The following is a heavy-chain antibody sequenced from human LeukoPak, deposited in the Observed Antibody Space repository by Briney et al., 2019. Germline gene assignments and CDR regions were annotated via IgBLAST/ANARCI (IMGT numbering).Heavy chain of an antibody. CDR1: GGSFSGYY. V-gene: IGHV4-34*01. J-gene: IGHJ4*02. CDR2: INHSGST. Sequence: PSETLSLTCAVYGGSFSGYYWSWLRQPPGKGLEWIGEINHSGSTNYNPSLKSRVTISVDTSKNQFSLKLSSVTAADTAVYYCAREQVVAYFDYWGQGTLVTVSS. D-gene: IGHD2-15*01. CDR3: AREQVVAYFDY.